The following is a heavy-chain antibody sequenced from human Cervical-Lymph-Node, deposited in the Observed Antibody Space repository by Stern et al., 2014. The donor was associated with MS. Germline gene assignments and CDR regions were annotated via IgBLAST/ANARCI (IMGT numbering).Heavy chain of an antibody. CDR2: ISFVGSNK. CDR3: MGVGDAMDV. Sequence: QLVQSGGGVVQPGRSLRLSCAASGFSISSLGMHWVRQAPGKGLEWVAVISFVGSNKKYGDAVKGRFGISSDNSNNTMYLQMNSLRPEDTAVYYCMGVGDAMDVWGQGTTVIVS. V-gene: IGHV3-30*03. J-gene: IGHJ6*02. CDR1: GFSISSLG.